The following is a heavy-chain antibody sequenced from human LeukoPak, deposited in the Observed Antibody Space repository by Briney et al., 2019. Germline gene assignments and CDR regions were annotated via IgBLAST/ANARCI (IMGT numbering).Heavy chain of an antibody. Sequence: ASVKVSCKASGYTFTGYYVHWVRQAPGQGLEYMGWINPNSGDNSCAQKFQGRVSMTRDTSITTLYMELTSLRSDDTAVYFCARGGGIQSCGGKTCFRGFVYWGQGTLVTVSS. J-gene: IGHJ4*02. CDR3: ARGGGIQSCGGKTCFRGFVY. CDR2: INPNSGDN. V-gene: IGHV1-2*02. CDR1: GYTFTGYY. D-gene: IGHD2-21*01.